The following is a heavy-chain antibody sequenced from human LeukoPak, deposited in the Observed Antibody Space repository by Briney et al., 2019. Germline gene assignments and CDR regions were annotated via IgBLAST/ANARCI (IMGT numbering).Heavy chain of an antibody. CDR1: GYTFTSYG. D-gene: IGHD2-2*01. V-gene: IGHV1-18*01. CDR2: ISAYNGNT. Sequence: EASVKVSCKASGYTFTSYGISWVRQAPGQGLEWMGWISAYNGNTNYAQKLQGRVTMTTDTSTSTAYMELRSLRSDDTAVYYCARAVIVVVPAAMLVREDYFDYWGQGTLVTVSS. J-gene: IGHJ4*02. CDR3: ARAVIVVVPAAMLVREDYFDY.